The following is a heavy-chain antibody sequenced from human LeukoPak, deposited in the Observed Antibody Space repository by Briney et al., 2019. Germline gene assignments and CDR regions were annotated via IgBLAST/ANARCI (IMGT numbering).Heavy chain of an antibody. V-gene: IGHV3-30*04. CDR1: GFTFSSYA. CDR2: ISYDGSNK. Sequence: GRSLRLSCAASGFTFSSYAMHWVRQTPGKGLEWVAVISYDGSNKYYADSVKGRFTISRDNSKNTLYLQMNSLRAEDAAVYYCARPLYEERLLPDYWGQGTLVTVSS. CDR3: ARPLYEERLLPDY. D-gene: IGHD3-3*01. J-gene: IGHJ4*02.